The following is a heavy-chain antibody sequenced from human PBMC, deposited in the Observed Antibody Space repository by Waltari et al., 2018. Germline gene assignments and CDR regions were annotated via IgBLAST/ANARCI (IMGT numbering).Heavy chain of an antibody. CDR1: GGSISSSSYY. Sequence: QLQLQESGPGLVKPSETLSLTCTVSGGSISSSSYYWGWLRQPPGKGLEWIGSIYYSGSTYYNPSLKSRVTISVDTSKNQFSLKLSSVTAADTAVYYCARVAVTTMNWFDPWGQGTLVTVSS. V-gene: IGHV4-39*07. D-gene: IGHD4-17*01. CDR2: IYYSGST. J-gene: IGHJ5*02. CDR3: ARVAVTTMNWFDP.